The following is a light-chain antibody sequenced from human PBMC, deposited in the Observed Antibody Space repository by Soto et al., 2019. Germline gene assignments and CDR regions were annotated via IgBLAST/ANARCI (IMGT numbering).Light chain of an antibody. CDR1: QTISSR. V-gene: IGKV1-5*03. J-gene: IGKJ1*01. CDR3: QHYNSYPEA. Sequence: DIQMTQSPSTLYASVGDRVTITCRASQTISSRLAWYQHKPGKAPKLLIYKASTLKNGVTSRCSGSGSGTEFTLTISYLQPADVATYYCQHYNSYPEAFGQGTKVELK. CDR2: KAS.